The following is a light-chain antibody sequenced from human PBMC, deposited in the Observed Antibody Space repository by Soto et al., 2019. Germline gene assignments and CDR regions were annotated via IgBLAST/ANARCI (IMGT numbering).Light chain of an antibody. CDR2: GAS. J-gene: IGKJ5*01. CDR1: QSVSSSY. Sequence: EIVLTQSPGTLSLSPGERATLSCRASQSVSSSYLAWYQQKPGQAPRLLIYGASSRATGIPDRFSGSGSGTDFTLTISRLETEDFALYYCQQYGSSPITFGQGTRLDIK. CDR3: QQYGSSPIT. V-gene: IGKV3-20*01.